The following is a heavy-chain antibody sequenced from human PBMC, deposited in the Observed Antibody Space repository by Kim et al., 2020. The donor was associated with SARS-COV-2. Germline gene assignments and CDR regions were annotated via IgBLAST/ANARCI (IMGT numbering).Heavy chain of an antibody. Sequence: GGSLRLSCAASGFTFDDYAMHWVRQGPGKGLEWVSGINWNSHTTYYADSVKDRFTISRDNARNSLFLQMNSLRVEDTALYYCVRDRGLAYCSAGNCYIFDYWGQGSQVTVSS. V-gene: IGHV3-9*01. D-gene: IGHD2-15*01. J-gene: IGHJ4*02. CDR3: VRDRGLAYCSAGNCYIFDY. CDR2: INWNSHTT. CDR1: GFTFDDYA.